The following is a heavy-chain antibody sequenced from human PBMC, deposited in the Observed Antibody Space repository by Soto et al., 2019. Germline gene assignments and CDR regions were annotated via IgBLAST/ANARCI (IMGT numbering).Heavy chain of an antibody. CDR3: ARDGGIVGATTAPFDI. CDR2: IYYSGST. V-gene: IGHV4-61*01. D-gene: IGHD1-26*01. J-gene: IGHJ3*02. Sequence: LDLTRAFFSGSVSSGRYYGSWIRQPPGKGLEWIGYIYYSGSTNYNPSLKSRVTISVDTSKNQFSLKLSSVTAADTAVYYCARDGGIVGATTAPFDIWGQGTMVPV. CDR1: SGSVSSGRYY.